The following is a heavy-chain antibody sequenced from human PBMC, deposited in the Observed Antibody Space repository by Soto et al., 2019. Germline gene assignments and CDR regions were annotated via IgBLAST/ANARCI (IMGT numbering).Heavy chain of an antibody. CDR2: IFHSGNA. Sequence: SETLSLTCTVSGGSMRKVYWSWIRQPPGKRLGWIGFIFHSGNAKYNPSLKSRVSISIDTSRSQFSLSLDSVTAGDRAVYFCARAHAPTLPFDYWGLGTLVTVSS. V-gene: IGHV4-59*01. CDR3: ARAHAPTLPFDY. D-gene: IGHD2-15*01. J-gene: IGHJ4*01. CDR1: GGSMRKVY.